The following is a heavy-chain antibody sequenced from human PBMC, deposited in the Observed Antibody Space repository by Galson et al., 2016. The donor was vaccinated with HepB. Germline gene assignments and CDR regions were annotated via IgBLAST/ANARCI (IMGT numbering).Heavy chain of an antibody. CDR3: AGGEMAYDSWSGYSSYYMDV. D-gene: IGHD3-3*01. CDR1: GGSISSGGSY. CDR2: MYYSGIT. V-gene: IGHV4-31*03. Sequence: TLSLTCTVSGGSISSGGSYWSWIRQHPGKGLEWIVYMYYSGITYYNPSLKSRVNISLDTSKNQFSLKLSSVTAAETAVYYCAGGEMAYDSWSGYSSYYMDVWGKGTTVIVSS. J-gene: IGHJ6*03.